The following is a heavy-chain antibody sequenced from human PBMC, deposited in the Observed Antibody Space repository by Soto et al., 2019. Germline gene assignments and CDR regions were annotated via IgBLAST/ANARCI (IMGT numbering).Heavy chain of an antibody. CDR2: ISYDGSNK. D-gene: IGHD2-21*02. J-gene: IGHJ6*02. V-gene: IGHV3-30*18. CDR1: GFTFSSYG. Sequence: LRLSCAASGFTFSSYGMHWVRQAPGKGLEWVAVISYDGSNKYYADSVKGRFTISRDNSKNTLHLQMNSLRAEDTDVYYCAKDHQTYCGGDCYLYYYYGMDVWGQGT. CDR3: AKDHQTYCGGDCYLYYYYGMDV.